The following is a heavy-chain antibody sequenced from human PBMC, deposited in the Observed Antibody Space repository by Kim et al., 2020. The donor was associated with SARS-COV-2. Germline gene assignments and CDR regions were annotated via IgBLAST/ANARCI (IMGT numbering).Heavy chain of an antibody. D-gene: IGHD6-6*01. Sequence: NYNPSLKSRVTISVDTSKNQFSLKLSSVTAADTAVYYCARYSSSSANFDYWGQGTLVTVSS. V-gene: IGHV4-59*01. CDR3: ARYSSSSANFDY. J-gene: IGHJ4*02.